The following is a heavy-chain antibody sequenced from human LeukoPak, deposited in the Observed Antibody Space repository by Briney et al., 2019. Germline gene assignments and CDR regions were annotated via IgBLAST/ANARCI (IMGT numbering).Heavy chain of an antibody. CDR3: AKDSSGRVWCFEY. CDR2: ISYDGSNK. D-gene: IGHD6-19*01. V-gene: IGHV3-30*18. Sequence: GRSLRLSCVASGFPFSSYCMHWVRQAPGKGLEWVAVISYDGSNKYYADSVKGRFTISRDNSKNTLYLQMNSLRVEDTAVSYCAKDSSGRVWCFEYWGEGKLVTVSS. J-gene: IGHJ4*02. CDR1: GFPFSSYC.